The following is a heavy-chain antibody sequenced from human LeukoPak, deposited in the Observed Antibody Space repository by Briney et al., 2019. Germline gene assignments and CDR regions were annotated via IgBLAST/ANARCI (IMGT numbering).Heavy chain of an antibody. V-gene: IGHV3-21*04. CDR3: ARSGTFRLVVPAADAFDI. J-gene: IGHJ3*02. Sequence: GGSLRLSCAASGVTFSSYSMNWVRQAPGEGLEWGSSISSSSSYIYYADSVKGRFTISRDNAKNSLYLQMNSLRAEDTALYHCARSGTFRLVVPAADAFDIWGQGTMVTVSS. CDR1: GVTFSSYS. CDR2: ISSSSSYI. D-gene: IGHD2-2*01.